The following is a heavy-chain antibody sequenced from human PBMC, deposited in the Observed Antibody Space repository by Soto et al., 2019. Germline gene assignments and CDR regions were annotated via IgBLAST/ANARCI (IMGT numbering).Heavy chain of an antibody. CDR2: ISSSSSYI. CDR3: AREGPGGEPYYGMDV. CDR1: GFTFSSYA. V-gene: IGHV3-21*01. D-gene: IGHD3-16*01. Sequence: EVQLLESGGGLVQPGGSLRLSCAASGFTFSSYAMSWVRQAPGKGLEWVSSISSSSSYIYYADSVKGRFTISRDNAKNSLYLQMNSLRAEDTAVYYCAREGPGGEPYYGMDVWGQGTTVTVSS. J-gene: IGHJ6*02.